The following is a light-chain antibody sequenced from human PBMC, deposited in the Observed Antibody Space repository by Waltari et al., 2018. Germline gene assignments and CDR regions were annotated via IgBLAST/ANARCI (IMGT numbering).Light chain of an antibody. J-gene: IGLJ3*02. CDR2: RDN. V-gene: IGLV1-44*01. CDR3: AAWDDSLNGL. CDR1: SSNIGSNT. Sequence: QSVLTHPPSASGAPGQRVTISCSGSSSNIGSNTVDWYQQLPGTAPNILIYRDNQRPSGVPDRFSGSKSGTSASLAISGLQSDDEADYYCAAWDDSLNGLFGGGTKLTVL.